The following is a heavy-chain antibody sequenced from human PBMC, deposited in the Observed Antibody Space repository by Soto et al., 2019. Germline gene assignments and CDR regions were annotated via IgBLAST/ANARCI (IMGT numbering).Heavy chain of an antibody. V-gene: IGHV4-4*02. CDR1: CDTISEYNW. D-gene: IGHD2-21*01. Sequence: SETLSLTYTVCCDTISEYNWSSWVRQPPGKGLEWIGEVYQSASTNYSPSLESRVSISVDKSKSQFSLNLVSVTAADTAVYYCARVRLDYSDSFDVWGQGTLVTVSS. J-gene: IGHJ3*01. CDR2: VYQSAST. CDR3: ARVRLDYSDSFDV.